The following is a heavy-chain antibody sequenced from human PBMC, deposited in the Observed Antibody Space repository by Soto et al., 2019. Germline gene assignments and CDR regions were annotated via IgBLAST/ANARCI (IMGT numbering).Heavy chain of an antibody. CDR3: AHSDIVVGPAAENVDYYYYYGMDV. D-gene: IGHD2-2*01. Sequence: SGHTLVNHTQPLTLTSTFTGFSLSTIGMVVGCIRQPPGKALGRLALIYWNDNKRYSPSLKSRLVITKDISKNNVVLTMTNMDPVDRAKYYCAHSDIVVGPAAENVDYYYYYGMDVWGQGTTVTVS. CDR1: GFSLSTIGMV. J-gene: IGHJ6*02. V-gene: IGHV2-5*01. CDR2: IYWNDNK.